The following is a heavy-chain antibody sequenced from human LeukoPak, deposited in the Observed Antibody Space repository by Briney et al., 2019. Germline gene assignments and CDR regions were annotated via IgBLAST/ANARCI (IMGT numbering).Heavy chain of an antibody. CDR2: INRDGFT. CDR3: ARWGYGSGDSRGFDP. D-gene: IGHD3-10*01. J-gene: IGHJ5*02. V-gene: IGHV4-34*01. Sequence: SETLSLTCAVYGGSFSGYYWSWIRHPPGKGLEWIVEINRDGFTKYNSSVKSRVTISVDTSRNQFSLKLRSVAAAETAVYYCARWGYGSGDSRGFDPWGQGIRVTV. CDR1: GGSFSGYY.